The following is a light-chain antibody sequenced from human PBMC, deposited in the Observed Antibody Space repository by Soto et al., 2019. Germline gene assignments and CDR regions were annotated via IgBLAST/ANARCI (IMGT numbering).Light chain of an antibody. J-gene: IGKJ3*01. Sequence: DIQMTQSPTSLSAPVGDSVTITCRASQNIKKFLNWYQQKPGKAPKLLIYTASSVQAGFPSRFSGSGSGTDFTLTISSLQPEDFAVYYCQHYAMSPPFTFGPGTKVDIK. CDR1: QNIKKF. CDR3: QHYAMSPPFT. V-gene: IGKV1-39*01. CDR2: TAS.